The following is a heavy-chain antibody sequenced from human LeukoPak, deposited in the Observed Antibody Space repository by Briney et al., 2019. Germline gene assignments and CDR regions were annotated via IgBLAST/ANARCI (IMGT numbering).Heavy chain of an antibody. CDR3: ARDIGVVVAASDY. CDR2: IKQDGSEK. V-gene: IGHV3-7*01. Sequence: GGSLRLSCAASGFTFSSYWMSWVRQAPGKGLEWVANIKQDGSEKYYVDSVKGRFTISRDNAKNSLYLQMNSLRAEDTAVYYCARDIGVVVAASDYWGQGTLVTVSS. CDR1: GFTFSSYW. J-gene: IGHJ4*02. D-gene: IGHD2-15*01.